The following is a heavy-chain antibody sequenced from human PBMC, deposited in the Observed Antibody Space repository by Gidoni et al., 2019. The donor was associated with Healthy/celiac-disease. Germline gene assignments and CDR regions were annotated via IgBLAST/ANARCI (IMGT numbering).Heavy chain of an antibody. Sequence: QVQLVESGGGVVQPGRSLRLSCAASGFTFGSYAMHWVRQAPGKGLEWVAVISYDGSNKYYADSVKGRFTISRDNSKNTLYLQMNSLRAEDTAVYYCARTEVGATRAGAFDIWGQGTMVTVSS. D-gene: IGHD1-26*01. CDR2: ISYDGSNK. V-gene: IGHV3-30-3*01. CDR1: GFTFGSYA. J-gene: IGHJ3*02. CDR3: ARTEVGATRAGAFDI.